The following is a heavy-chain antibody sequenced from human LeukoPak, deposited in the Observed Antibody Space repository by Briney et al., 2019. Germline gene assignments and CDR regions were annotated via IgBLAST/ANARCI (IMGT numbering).Heavy chain of an antibody. V-gene: IGHV3-53*01. Sequence: GGSLRLSCAVSGFSVRTTYMSWVRQAPGKGLEWVSVIYTGGGTDHADSVKGRFTISRDNSKNTLYLQMKSLRAEDTAVYYCAKDRRIVAVGPRRTIKNCLDPWGQGTLVTVSS. CDR3: AKDRRIVAVGPRRTIKNCLDP. J-gene: IGHJ5*02. CDR1: GFSVRTTY. D-gene: IGHD6-13*01. CDR2: IYTGGGT.